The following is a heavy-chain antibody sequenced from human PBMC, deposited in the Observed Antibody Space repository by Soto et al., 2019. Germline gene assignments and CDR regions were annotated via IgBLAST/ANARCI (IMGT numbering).Heavy chain of an antibody. J-gene: IGHJ4*02. Sequence: QVQLVESGGGVVQPGTSLRLSCAASGFTFSSYGFHWVRQAPGKGLEWVADIWSDGSKQYYADPVKGRFTISRDDSKNTLYLQMNSLTADDTAVYYCARDLSYGSGSDRGQGTLVTVSS. V-gene: IGHV3-33*01. D-gene: IGHD3-10*01. CDR3: ARDLSYGSGSD. CDR1: GFTFSSYG. CDR2: IWSDGSKQ.